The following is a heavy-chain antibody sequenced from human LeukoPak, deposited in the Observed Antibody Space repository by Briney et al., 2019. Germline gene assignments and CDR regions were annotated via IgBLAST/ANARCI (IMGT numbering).Heavy chain of an antibody. D-gene: IGHD3-10*01. CDR1: GFTFSSYG. Sequence: GGTLRLSCAASGFTFSSYGMHWVRQAPGKGLEWVAVISYDESNKYYADSVKGRFTISRDNSKNTLYLQMNSLRAEDTAVYYCAKSSITRAFDIWGQGTMVTVSS. CDR3: AKSSITRAFDI. V-gene: IGHV3-30*18. J-gene: IGHJ3*02. CDR2: ISYDESNK.